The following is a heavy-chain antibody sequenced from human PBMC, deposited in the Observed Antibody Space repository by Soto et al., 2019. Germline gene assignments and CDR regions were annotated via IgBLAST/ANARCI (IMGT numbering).Heavy chain of an antibody. D-gene: IGHD5-18*01. Sequence: QVYLVQSGAEVRRPGASVKVSCTAFGYILTGYSLHWVRQAPGQGLEWMGWIEPNSGATNSAERFHGRVSMTRDTSISAAYLELSSLRSDDTAVYYCARGYGSSPNMELRFGMDVWGQGTTISVSS. CDR2: IEPNSGAT. CDR3: ARGYGSSPNMELRFGMDV. V-gene: IGHV1-2*02. CDR1: GYILTGYS. J-gene: IGHJ6*02.